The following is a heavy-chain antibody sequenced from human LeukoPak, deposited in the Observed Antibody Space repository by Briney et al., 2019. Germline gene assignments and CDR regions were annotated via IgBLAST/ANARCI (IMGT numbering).Heavy chain of an antibody. CDR1: GYTFINYD. Sequence: ASVKVSCKASGYTFINYDFSWVRQAPGQGLEWVGWINPDSGGTNYAQKFQGRVTMTRDTSIRTAYMELSRLRSDDTAVYYCARVDDRGHYYDSSGPRKLFDYWGQGTLVTVSS. CDR2: INPDSGGT. D-gene: IGHD3-22*01. CDR3: ARVDDRGHYYDSSGPRKLFDY. V-gene: IGHV1-2*02. J-gene: IGHJ4*02.